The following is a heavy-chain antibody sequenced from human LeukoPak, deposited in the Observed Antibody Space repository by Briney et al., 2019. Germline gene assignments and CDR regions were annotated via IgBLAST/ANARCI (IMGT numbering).Heavy chain of an antibody. CDR2: NYSGGTT. CDR1: GFTVSRNY. V-gene: IGHV3-66*01. D-gene: IGHD4-23*01. Sequence: GGSLRLSCAASGFTVSRNYMSWVRQAPGKGLEWVSVNYSGGTTYYADSVKGRFTISGDNSKNTLYLQMNSLRAEDTAVYYCATGGNSGVYFDYWGQGTLVTVSS. CDR3: ATGGNSGVYFDY. J-gene: IGHJ4*02.